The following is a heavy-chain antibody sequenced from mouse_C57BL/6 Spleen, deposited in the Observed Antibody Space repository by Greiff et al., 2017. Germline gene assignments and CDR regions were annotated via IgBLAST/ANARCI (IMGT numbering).Heavy chain of an antibody. CDR2: IDPENGDT. CDR1: GFNIKDDY. D-gene: IGHD1-1*01. V-gene: IGHV14-4*01. J-gene: IGHJ3*01. CDR3: TPNYYGSSYVFAY. Sequence: VQLQQSGAELVRPGASVTLSCTASGFNIKDDYMHWVKQRPEQGLEWIGWIDPENGDTEYASKFQGKATITADTSSNTAYLQLSSLTSEDTAVYYCTPNYYGSSYVFAYWGQGTLVTVSA.